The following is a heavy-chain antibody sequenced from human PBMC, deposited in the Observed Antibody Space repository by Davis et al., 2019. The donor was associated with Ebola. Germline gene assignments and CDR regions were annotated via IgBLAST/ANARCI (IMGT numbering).Heavy chain of an antibody. CDR3: VRDSDFGATGDF. CDR2: IKEDGGEK. CDR1: EFTFSSYT. J-gene: IGHJ4*02. V-gene: IGHV3-7*03. Sequence: PGGSLRLSCAASEFTFSSYTMLWVRQATGKVPEWVAIIKEDGGEKYYVDSVKGRFVISRDNAKSSLYLQMNSLRAEDTAVYFCVRDSDFGATGDFWGQGTLVTVSS. D-gene: IGHD4-17*01.